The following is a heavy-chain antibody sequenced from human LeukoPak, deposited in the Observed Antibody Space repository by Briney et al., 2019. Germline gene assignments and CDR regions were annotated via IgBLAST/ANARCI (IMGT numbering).Heavy chain of an antibody. V-gene: IGHV3-33*06. Sequence: GRSLRLSCAASGFTYSSYGMHWVRQAPGKGLEWVAVIWYDGSNKYYADSVKGRFTISRDNSKNTLYLQMNSLRAEDTAVYYCAKGPNRGYSHGTYWYFDLWGRGTLVTVSS. CDR2: IWYDGSNK. J-gene: IGHJ2*01. CDR1: GFTYSSYG. D-gene: IGHD5-18*01. CDR3: AKGPNRGYSHGTYWYFDL.